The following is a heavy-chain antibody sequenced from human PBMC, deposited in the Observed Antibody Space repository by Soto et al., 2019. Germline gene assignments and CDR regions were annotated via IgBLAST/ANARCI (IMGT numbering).Heavy chain of an antibody. Sequence: SVKVSCKASGGTFSSYAISWVRQAPGQGLEWMGGIIPIFGTANYAQKFQGRVTITADESTSTAYMELSSLRSEDTAVYYCALYCSSTSCYVNYYYYGMDVWGQGTRVTVSS. CDR1: GGTFSSYA. CDR3: ALYCSSTSCYVNYYYYGMDV. D-gene: IGHD2-2*01. CDR2: IIPIFGTA. J-gene: IGHJ6*02. V-gene: IGHV1-69*13.